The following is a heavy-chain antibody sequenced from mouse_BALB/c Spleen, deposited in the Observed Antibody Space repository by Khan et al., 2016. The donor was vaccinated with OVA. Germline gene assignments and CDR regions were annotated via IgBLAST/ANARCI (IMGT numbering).Heavy chain of an antibody. CDR1: GYTFTSYW. CDR3: ASYRYDYFDY. J-gene: IGHJ2*01. D-gene: IGHD2-14*01. Sequence: QIQLVQSGAELARPGASVKLSCKASGYTFTSYWMQWVKQRPGQGLEWIGTIYPGDGDTRYTQKFKGKATLTADKSSSTAYMQLSSLASEDSAVYYCASYRYDYFDYWCQGTTLTVSP. CDR2: IYPGDGDT. V-gene: IGHV1-87*01.